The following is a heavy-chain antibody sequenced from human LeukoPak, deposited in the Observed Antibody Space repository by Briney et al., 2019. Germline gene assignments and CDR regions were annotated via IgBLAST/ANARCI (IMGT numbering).Heavy chain of an antibody. D-gene: IGHD2-2*01. J-gene: IGHJ4*02. CDR1: GFTFSGYA. V-gene: IGHV3-23*01. CDR3: AKGLPRGLPAAEHFDY. Sequence: PGGSLRLSCAVSGFTFSGYAMSWVRQAPGKGLEWVSSISAGGSSSYYADSVKGRFTISRDNSKNTLYVQMNTLRAEDSALYYCAKGLPRGLPAAEHFDYWGQGTLVTV. CDR2: ISAGGSSS.